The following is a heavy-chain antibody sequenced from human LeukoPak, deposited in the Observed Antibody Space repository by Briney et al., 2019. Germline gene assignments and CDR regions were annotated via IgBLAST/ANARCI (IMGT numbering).Heavy chain of an antibody. Sequence: ASVTVSCKASGYTFTDHYLHWVRQAPGQGLEWMGWINPYNGDTNYAQRFQGRVTLTRDMSISTAYMDLSSLQSDDTAVYFCARNEGGANYYFDFWGRGTLVTVSS. CDR1: GYTFTDHY. D-gene: IGHD1-1*01. CDR2: INPYNGDT. J-gene: IGHJ4*02. V-gene: IGHV1-2*02. CDR3: ARNEGGANYYFDF.